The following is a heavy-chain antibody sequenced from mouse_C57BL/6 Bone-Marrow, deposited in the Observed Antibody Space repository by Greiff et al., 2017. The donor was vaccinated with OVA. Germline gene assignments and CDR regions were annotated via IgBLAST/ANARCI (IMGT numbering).Heavy chain of an antibody. CDR3: ARSPITTGAMDY. D-gene: IGHD1-1*01. J-gene: IGHJ4*01. Sequence: VQLQQSGAELARPGASVKLSCKASGYTFTSYGISWVKQSTGQGLEWIGEIYPRSGNTYYNEKFKGKATLTADKSSSTAYMELRSLTSEDSAVYFCARSPITTGAMDYWGQGTSVTVSS. CDR1: GYTFTSYG. V-gene: IGHV1-81*01. CDR2: IYPRSGNT.